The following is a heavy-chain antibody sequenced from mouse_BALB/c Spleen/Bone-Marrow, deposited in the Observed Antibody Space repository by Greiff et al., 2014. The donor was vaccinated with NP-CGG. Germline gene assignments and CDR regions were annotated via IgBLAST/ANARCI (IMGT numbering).Heavy chain of an antibody. CDR3: ARYYYGSSLFDY. CDR1: GFNIKDTY. J-gene: IGHJ2*01. V-gene: IGHV14-3*02. D-gene: IGHD1-1*01. Sequence: VQLQQPGAELVKPGASVKLSCTASGFNIKDTYMHWVEQRPEQGLEWIGRIDPANGNTKYDPKFQGKATITADTSSNTAYLQLSNLTSEDTAVYYCARYYYGSSLFDYWGQGTTLTVSS. CDR2: IDPANGNT.